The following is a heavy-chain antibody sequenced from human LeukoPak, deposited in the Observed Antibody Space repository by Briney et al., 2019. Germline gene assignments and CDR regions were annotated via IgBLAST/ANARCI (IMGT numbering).Heavy chain of an antibody. CDR3: ARDKTLGARPDYYYGMDV. CDR1: GFTFSTFW. Sequence: GGSLRLSCAASGFTFSTFWMSWVRQAPGKGLEWVANINQDGSEKYCVDSVKGRFTISRDNAKNSLYLQMNSLRAEDTAVYFCARDKTLGARPDYYYGMDVWGQGTTVTVSS. V-gene: IGHV3-7*01. D-gene: IGHD6-6*01. J-gene: IGHJ6*02. CDR2: INQDGSEK.